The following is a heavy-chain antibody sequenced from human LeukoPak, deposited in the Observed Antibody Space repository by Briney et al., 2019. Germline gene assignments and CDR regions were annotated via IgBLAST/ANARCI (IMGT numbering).Heavy chain of an antibody. Sequence: SVKVSCKASGYIFNTYGISWLRQAPGQGLEWMGGIIPIFGTANYAQKFQGRVTITADESTSTAYMELSSLRSEDTAVYYCARDLKGCSSTSCYTINYYYYGMDVWGQGTTVTVSS. CDR1: GYIFNTYG. D-gene: IGHD2-2*02. V-gene: IGHV1-69*13. CDR3: ARDLKGCSSTSCYTINYYYYGMDV. J-gene: IGHJ6*02. CDR2: IIPIFGTA.